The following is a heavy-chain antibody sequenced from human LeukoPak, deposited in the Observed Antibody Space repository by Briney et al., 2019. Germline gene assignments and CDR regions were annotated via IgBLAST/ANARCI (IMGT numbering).Heavy chain of an antibody. V-gene: IGHV4-59*11. Sequence: KPSETLSLTCTVSGGSIRSHYWSWIRQPPGKGLEWIGHIYNSGSTNYNPTLKSRVTISVDTSKNQFSLKLSSVTAADTAVYYCARGDYDFWSGYARRSNDAFDIWGQGTMVTVSS. CDR1: GGSIRSHY. CDR2: IYNSGST. D-gene: IGHD3-3*01. CDR3: ARGDYDFWSGYARRSNDAFDI. J-gene: IGHJ3*02.